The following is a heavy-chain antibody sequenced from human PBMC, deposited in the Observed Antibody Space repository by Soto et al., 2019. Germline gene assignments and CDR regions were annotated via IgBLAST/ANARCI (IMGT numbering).Heavy chain of an antibody. D-gene: IGHD7-27*01. V-gene: IGHV3-30*18. J-gene: IGHJ4*02. CDR1: GFTFSSYG. CDR3: AKDWAWGAPHALFDY. Sequence: AGGSLRLCCAASGFTFSSYGMHWVRQAPGKGLEWVAVTSYDGSNKYYADSVKGRFTISRDNSKNTLYLQMNSLRAEDTAVYYCAKDWAWGAPHALFDYWGQGTLVTVSS. CDR2: TSYDGSNK.